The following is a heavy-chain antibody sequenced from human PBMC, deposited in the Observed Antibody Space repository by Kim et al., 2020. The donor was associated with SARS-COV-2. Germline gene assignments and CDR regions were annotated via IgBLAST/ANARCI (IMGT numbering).Heavy chain of an antibody. CDR1: GFTFSDYA. Sequence: ASVKVSCKASGFTFSDYAMYWVRQAPGQRLEWMGWINAGSGNTRYSQKFQGRVTITWDTSASTAYMDLTSLTFEDTAVYYCARERFGGSFDYWGQGTLGT. J-gene: IGHJ4*02. D-gene: IGHD3-10*01. V-gene: IGHV1-3*01. CDR3: ARERFGGSFDY. CDR2: INAGSGNT.